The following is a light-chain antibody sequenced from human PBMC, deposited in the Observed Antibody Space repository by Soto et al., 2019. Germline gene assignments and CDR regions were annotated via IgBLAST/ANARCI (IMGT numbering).Light chain of an antibody. J-gene: IGLJ1*01. CDR2: DVS. CDR3: SSFTTSTSYV. Sequence: QSVLNQPASVSGSPGQSITISCTGTSSDVGAYDYVSWYQQHPGEVPKLMIFDVSDRPSGVSNRFSGTKSGNTASLTISGLQAEDEADYYCSSFTTSTSYVFGTGTKLTVL. CDR1: SSDVGAYDY. V-gene: IGLV2-14*03.